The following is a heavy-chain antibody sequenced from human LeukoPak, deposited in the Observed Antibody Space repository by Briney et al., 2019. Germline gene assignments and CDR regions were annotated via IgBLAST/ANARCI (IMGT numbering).Heavy chain of an antibody. CDR3: AKGGITMGIIDY. CDR1: GFTFSSYA. CDR2: ISGSGDST. V-gene: IGHV3-23*01. Sequence: GGSLRLSCAASGFTFSSYAMSWVRQAPGKGLEWVSVISGSGDSTYFIDSVKGRFTISRDNSKNTLDLQMNSLRAEDTAVYYCAKGGITMGIIDYWGQGTLVTVSS. D-gene: IGHD3-10*01. J-gene: IGHJ4*02.